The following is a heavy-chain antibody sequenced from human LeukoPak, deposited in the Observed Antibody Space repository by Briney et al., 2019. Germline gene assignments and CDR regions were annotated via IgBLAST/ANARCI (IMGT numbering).Heavy chain of an antibody. V-gene: IGHV3-49*03. CDR1: AFTFGDYY. J-gene: IGHJ5*02. CDR2: NTNEMYDGIT. CDR3: TRDSHGNNWFDP. D-gene: IGHD1-1*01. Sequence: GGSLRLSCHGSAFTFGDYYIHWIRQAPGKGREWLSFNTNEMYDGITEYAADMKGRLNITSNNSKSIAVQQLDSRRSEDTAVYYCTRDSHGNNWFDPWGQGTLVTVSS.